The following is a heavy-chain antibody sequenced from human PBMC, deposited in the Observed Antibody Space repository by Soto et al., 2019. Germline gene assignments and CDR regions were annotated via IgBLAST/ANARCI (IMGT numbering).Heavy chain of an antibody. CDR1: GDSFTSYD. CDR3: ARGLISRGLVATH. D-gene: IGHD3-10*01. Sequence: QVQLVQSGAEVKKPGASVKVSCKTSGDSFTSYDINWVRQAPGQGLEWLGRMSSNSGNTGYSDNFQGRVSMTRDTSISTAYLELTNLRSDDTAVYYCARGLISRGLVATHWGQGTPVTVSS. J-gene: IGHJ4*02. V-gene: IGHV1-8*01. CDR2: MSSNSGNT.